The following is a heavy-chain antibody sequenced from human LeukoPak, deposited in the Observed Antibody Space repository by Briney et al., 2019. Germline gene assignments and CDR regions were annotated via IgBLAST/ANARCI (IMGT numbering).Heavy chain of an antibody. D-gene: IGHD6-13*01. Sequence: GGPLRLSCAASGFTFSSYSMNWVRQAPGKGLEWVSSISSSSSYIYYADSVKGRFTISRDNAKNSLYLQMNSLRAEDTAVYYCARFSQQLAYFDYWGQGTLVTVSS. CDR1: GFTFSSYS. CDR3: ARFSQQLAYFDY. V-gene: IGHV3-21*01. CDR2: ISSSSSYI. J-gene: IGHJ4*02.